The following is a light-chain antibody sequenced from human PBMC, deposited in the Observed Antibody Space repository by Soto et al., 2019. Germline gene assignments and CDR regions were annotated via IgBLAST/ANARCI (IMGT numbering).Light chain of an antibody. Sequence: QSALIQPASVSGSPGQSITISCTGTSRDVGGSNYVSWYQHHPHRAPRLLIYEVSYRPSGVSSRFSGSKSGNTASLTISGLQAEDEGDYFCSSYTSSGTPVFGGGTKVTVL. CDR3: SSYTSSGTPV. V-gene: IGLV2-14*01. CDR2: EVS. CDR1: SRDVGGSNY. J-gene: IGLJ3*02.